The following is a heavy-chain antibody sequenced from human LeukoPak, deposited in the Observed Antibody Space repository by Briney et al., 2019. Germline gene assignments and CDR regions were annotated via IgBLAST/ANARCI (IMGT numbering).Heavy chain of an antibody. J-gene: IGHJ6*02. Sequence: GRSLRLSCAASGFNFRDFAISWVRQAPGKGLEWVSGIGSDTTTHYAESVKGRFAISRDNAKNTLYLHMNSVRAEDTALYYCAKDLHYWVAMDVWGQGTTVTVS. D-gene: IGHD2-15*01. CDR2: IGSDTTT. V-gene: IGHV3-23*01. CDR3: AKDLHYWVAMDV. CDR1: GFNFRDFA.